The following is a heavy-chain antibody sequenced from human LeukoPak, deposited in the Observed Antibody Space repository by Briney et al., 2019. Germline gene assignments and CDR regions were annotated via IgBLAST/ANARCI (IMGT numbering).Heavy chain of an antibody. CDR3: ASSNLGSLGQFDP. V-gene: IGHV4-59*01. Sequence: PSETLSLTCTVSGGSISNYHWSWIRQPPGKGLEWIGFIHSNGGANYNASLNSRATISRDTSRSQVSLKLTSVTAADTAVYYCASSNLGSLGQFDPWGQGTPVTVSS. CDR2: IHSNGGA. J-gene: IGHJ5*02. CDR1: GGSISNYH. D-gene: IGHD3-10*01.